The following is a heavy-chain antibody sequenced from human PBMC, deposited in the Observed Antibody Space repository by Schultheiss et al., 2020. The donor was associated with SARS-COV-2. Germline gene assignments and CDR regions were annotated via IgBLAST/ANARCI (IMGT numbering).Heavy chain of an antibody. CDR1: GYTFTSYG. CDR3: AKDSSDYRWGFGYFDF. Sequence: ASVKVSCKASGYTFTSYGISWVRQAPGQGLEWMGWISAYNGNTNYAQKLQGRVTMTTDTSTSTAYMELRSLRSDDTAVYYCAKDSSDYRWGFGYFDFWGQGALVTVSS. D-gene: IGHD4-11*01. J-gene: IGHJ4*02. CDR2: ISAYNGNT. V-gene: IGHV1-18*01.